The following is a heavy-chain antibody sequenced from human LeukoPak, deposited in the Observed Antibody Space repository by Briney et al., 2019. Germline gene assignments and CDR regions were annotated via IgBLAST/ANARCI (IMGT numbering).Heavy chain of an antibody. D-gene: IGHD1-20*01. CDR1: GGTFSSYA. V-gene: IGHV1-69*01. J-gene: IGHJ6*02. CDR2: IIPIFGTA. Sequence: ASVKVSCKASGGTFSSYAISWVRQAPGQGLEWMGGIIPIFGTANYAQKFQGRVTITADESMSTAYMELSSLRSEDTAVYYCGVDNWKDYYYGMDVWGQGTTVTVSS. CDR3: GVDNWKDYYYGMDV.